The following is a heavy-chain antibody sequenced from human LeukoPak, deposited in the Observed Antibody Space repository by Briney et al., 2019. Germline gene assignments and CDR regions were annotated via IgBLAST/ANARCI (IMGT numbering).Heavy chain of an antibody. Sequence: PGGSLRLSCAASGFTISSKYMSWVRQAPGKGLEWVSIISSGGNPYYADSVKGRFTISRDNAKNSLYLQMNSLRAEDTALYYCAKAPLTGSSCGCLDYWGQGTLVTVSS. V-gene: IGHV3-53*05. CDR1: GFTISSKY. CDR3: AKAPLTGSSCGCLDY. CDR2: ISSGGNP. D-gene: IGHD1-14*01. J-gene: IGHJ4*02.